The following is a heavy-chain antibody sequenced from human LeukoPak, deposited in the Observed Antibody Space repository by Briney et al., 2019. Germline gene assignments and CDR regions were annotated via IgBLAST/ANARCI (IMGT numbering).Heavy chain of an antibody. CDR2: IIPIFGTA. CDR1: GGTFSSYA. CDR3: ARVGPYFSSSYYYDSSGYYDY. V-gene: IGHV1-69*01. D-gene: IGHD3-22*01. Sequence: ASVKLSCTASGGTFSSYAISWVRQAPGQGLEWMGGIIPIFGTANYAQKFQGRVTITADESTSTAYMELSSLRSEDTAVYYCARVGPYFSSSYYYDSSGYYDYWGQGTLVTVSS. J-gene: IGHJ4*02.